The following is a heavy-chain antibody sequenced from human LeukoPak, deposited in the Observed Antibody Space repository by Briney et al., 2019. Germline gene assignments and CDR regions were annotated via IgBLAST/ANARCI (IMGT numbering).Heavy chain of an antibody. V-gene: IGHV4-34*01. CDR2: INHSGST. Sequence: SETLSLTCAVYGGSFSGSSWAGFGRPPGKGLEWIGEINHSGSTNYNPSLKSRVTISVDTSKNQFSLKLSSVTAADTAVYYCARVRYWGQGTLVTVSS. J-gene: IGHJ4*02. CDR1: GGSFSGSS. CDR3: ARVRY.